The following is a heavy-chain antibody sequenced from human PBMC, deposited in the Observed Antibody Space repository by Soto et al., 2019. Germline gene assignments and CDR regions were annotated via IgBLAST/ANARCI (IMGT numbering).Heavy chain of an antibody. J-gene: IGHJ4*02. Sequence: GGSLRLSCAASGFTFSDHYMDWVRQAPGKGLEWVGRIRNKANRYTTEYAASVKGRFTISRDDSRNSLYLQMNSLQTEDTAVYYCAKDRGGYYDSSGYWEFDYWGQGTLVTVSS. V-gene: IGHV3-72*01. D-gene: IGHD3-22*01. CDR1: GFTFSDHY. CDR3: AKDRGGYYDSSGYWEFDY. CDR2: IRNKANRYTT.